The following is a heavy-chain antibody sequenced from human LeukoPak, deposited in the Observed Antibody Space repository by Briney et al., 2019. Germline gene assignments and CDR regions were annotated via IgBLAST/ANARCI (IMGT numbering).Heavy chain of an antibody. CDR3: ARTPFVTMVRGVIKPLNWFDP. CDR2: IIPMSDTA. V-gene: IGHV1-69*06. D-gene: IGHD3-10*01. J-gene: IGHJ5*02. Sequence: ASVKVSCKASGGTFNSYAISWVRQAPGQGLEWMGGIIPMSDTANYPQKFRGRLTITADKSTSTAYMELSSLRSEDTAVYYCARTPFVTMVRGVIKPLNWFDPWGQGTLVTVSS. CDR1: GGTFNSYA.